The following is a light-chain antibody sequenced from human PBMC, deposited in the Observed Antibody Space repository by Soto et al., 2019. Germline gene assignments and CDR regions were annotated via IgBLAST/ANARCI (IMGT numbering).Light chain of an antibody. CDR3: QQYSRLWP. V-gene: IGKV3D-15*01. Sequence: IALWQPHDTISVSQGEGATLXCRASQGVSSNLAWYQQKPGQVPRLLIYGASTRATGIPDRFSGSGSGTDFTLSISRLEPEDFAVYYCQQYSRLWPFGQVTK. J-gene: IGKJ1*01. CDR1: QGVSSN. CDR2: GAS.